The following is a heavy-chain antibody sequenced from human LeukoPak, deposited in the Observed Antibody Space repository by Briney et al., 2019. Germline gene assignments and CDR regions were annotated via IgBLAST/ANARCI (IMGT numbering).Heavy chain of an antibody. J-gene: IGHJ4*02. CDR2: IYTSGST. D-gene: IGHD6-13*01. CDR3: ASFSSSWYGGEYYFDY. Sequence: SETLSLTCTVSGGSISSYDWSWIRQPAGKGLEWIGRIYTSGSTDYNPSLNRRGTMSVDTSKNQYSLELSSVTAADTAVYYCASFSSSWYGGEYYFDYWGQGTLVTVSS. V-gene: IGHV4-4*07. CDR1: GGSISSYD.